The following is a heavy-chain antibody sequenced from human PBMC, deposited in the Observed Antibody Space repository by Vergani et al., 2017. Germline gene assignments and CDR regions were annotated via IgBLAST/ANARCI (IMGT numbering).Heavy chain of an antibody. CDR3: ARGCGSTSCYKRGEDWFDP. D-gene: IGHD2-2*02. CDR1: GYTFTSYY. V-gene: IGHV1-46*01. J-gene: IGHJ5*02. CDR2: INPSGGST. Sequence: QVQLVQSGAEVKKPGASVKVSCQASGYTFTSYYIHWVRQAPGQGLEWMGIINPSGGSTNNAQKFQGRVTMTRDTSTSTVFMELSSLRSEDTAVYYCARGCGSTSCYKRGEDWFDPWGQGTLVTVSS.